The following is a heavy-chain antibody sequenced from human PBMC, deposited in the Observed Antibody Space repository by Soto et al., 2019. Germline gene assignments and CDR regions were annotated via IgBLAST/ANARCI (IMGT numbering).Heavy chain of an antibody. V-gene: IGHV5-51*01. CDR3: ARDRGPG. Sequence: GESLKISCKASGYFFASNWVAWVRQMPGKGLEYMGIIFPGDSDTTYSPSFQDHVTISADKSTSTAFLQWASLQASDSAIYYCARDRGPGWGQGTLVTVSS. CDR1: GYFFASNW. J-gene: IGHJ4*02. D-gene: IGHD3-10*01. CDR2: IFPGDSDT.